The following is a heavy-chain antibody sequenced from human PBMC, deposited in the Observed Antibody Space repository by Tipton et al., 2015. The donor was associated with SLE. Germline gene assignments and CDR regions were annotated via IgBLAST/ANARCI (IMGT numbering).Heavy chain of an antibody. J-gene: IGHJ6*02. D-gene: IGHD2-2*01. CDR3: ARDVPAAILYSYYNAMDV. V-gene: IGHV3-23*01. CDR2: ISGSADGT. CDR1: GFSFSSDA. Sequence: SLRLSCAASGFSFSSDAMSWVRQAPGKGLEWVSGISGSADGTYYADSAKGRFTVSRDNSKNTLYLQMNSLRAEDTAVYYCARDVPAAILYSYYNAMDVWGQGTTVTVSS.